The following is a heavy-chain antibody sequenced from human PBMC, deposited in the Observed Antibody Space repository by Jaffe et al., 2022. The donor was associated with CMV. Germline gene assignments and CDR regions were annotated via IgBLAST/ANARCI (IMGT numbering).Heavy chain of an antibody. CDR1: GFTFSSYG. CDR2: ISYDGSNK. Sequence: QVQLVESGGGVVQPGRSLRLSCAASGFTFSSYGMHWVRQAPGKGLEWVAVISYDGSNKYYADSVKGRFTISRDNSKNTLYLQMNSLRAEDTAVYYCAKGANYGSGSYYIYWGQGTLVTVSS. CDR3: AKGANYGSGSYYIY. D-gene: IGHD3-10*01. J-gene: IGHJ4*02. V-gene: IGHV3-30*18.